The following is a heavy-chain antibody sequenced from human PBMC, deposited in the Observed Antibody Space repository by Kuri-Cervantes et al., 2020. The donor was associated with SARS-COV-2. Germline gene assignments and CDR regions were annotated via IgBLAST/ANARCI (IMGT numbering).Heavy chain of an antibody. CDR2: INPNSGGT. D-gene: IGHD4-11*01. CDR1: GYTFTGYY. Sequence: ASVKVSCKASGYTFTGYYMHWVRQAPGQGLEWMGWINPNSGGTNYAQKFQGRVTMTRDMSISTAYMELSRLRSDDTAVYYCARTLGYGAYSNYVGIGSHWFDPWGQGTLVTVSS. J-gene: IGHJ5*02. CDR3: ARTLGYGAYSNYVGIGSHWFDP. V-gene: IGHV1-2*02.